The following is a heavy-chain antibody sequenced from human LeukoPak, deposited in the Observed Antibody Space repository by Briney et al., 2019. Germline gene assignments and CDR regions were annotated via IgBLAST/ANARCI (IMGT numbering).Heavy chain of an antibody. CDR3: ARVSGSGYDSFLSPYYFDY. CDR2: IYYSGST. D-gene: IGHD5-12*01. V-gene: IGHV4-59*12. Sequence: SETLSLTCTVSGGSISSYYWSWIRQPPGKGLEWIGYIYYSGSTNYNPSLKSRVTMSVDTSKNQFSLKLSSVTAADTAVYYCARVSGSGYDSFLSPYYFDYWGQGTLVTVSS. J-gene: IGHJ4*02. CDR1: GGSISSYY.